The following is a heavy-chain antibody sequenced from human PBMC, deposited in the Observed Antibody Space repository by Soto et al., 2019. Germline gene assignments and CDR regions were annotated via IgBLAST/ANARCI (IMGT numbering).Heavy chain of an antibody. D-gene: IGHD3-22*01. J-gene: IGHJ3*02. CDR2: ISFDGSNK. CDR3: ARLVFGAYYDSSGSGAFDR. V-gene: IGHV3-30-3*01. Sequence: GGSLRLSCAASGCTFSSYAMHWVRQAPGKGLEWVAVISFDGSNKYYADSVKGRFTISRDNSKNTLYLQMNSLRAEDSAVYYWARLVFGAYYDSSGSGAFDRWGQETMVTLS. CDR1: GCTFSSYA.